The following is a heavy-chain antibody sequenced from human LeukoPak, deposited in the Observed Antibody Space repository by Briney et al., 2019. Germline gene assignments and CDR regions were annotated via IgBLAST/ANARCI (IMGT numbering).Heavy chain of an antibody. D-gene: IGHD6-6*01. J-gene: IGHJ4*02. CDR3: ARARSYSSSSLFDY. CDR2: INHSGST. CDR1: GVSISSSNW. V-gene: IGHV4-4*02. Sequence: SETLSLTCAVSGVSISSSNWWSWVRQPPGKGLEWIGEINHSGSTNYNPSLKSRVTISVDKSKNQFSLKLSSVTAADTAVYYCARARSYSSSSLFDYWGQGTLVTVSS.